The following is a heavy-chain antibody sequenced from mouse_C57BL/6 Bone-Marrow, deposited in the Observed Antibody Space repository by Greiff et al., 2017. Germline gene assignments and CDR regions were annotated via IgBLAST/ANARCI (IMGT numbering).Heavy chain of an antibody. J-gene: IGHJ2*01. D-gene: IGHD2-4*01. CDR1: GYSFTSYG. CDR3: ARYPYDYDC. V-gene: IGHV1-81*01. Sequence: QVQLQQSGPELARPGASLSLSCKASGYSFTSYGISWVKQRTGQGLEWIGEIYPRSGNSYYNDKFKGKATLTEDKTSSSAYMELRSLTAEDSSVYFCARYPYDYDCWGKGTTLTVSS. CDR2: IYPRSGNS.